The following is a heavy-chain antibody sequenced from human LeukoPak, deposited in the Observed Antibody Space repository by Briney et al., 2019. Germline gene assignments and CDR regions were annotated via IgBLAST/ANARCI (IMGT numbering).Heavy chain of an antibody. CDR3: VKDRCDRTTCPEV. D-gene: IGHD2-2*01. Sequence: GGSLRLSWAASGFTFSTYAMTWVRQAPGEGLEWVSGISGSGGSTYYTDSVKGRFTISRDNSKNTLHLQMSSLRAEDTALYYCVKDRCDRTTCPEVWGQGTLVTVSS. J-gene: IGHJ4*02. V-gene: IGHV3-23*01. CDR1: GFTFSTYA. CDR2: ISGSGGST.